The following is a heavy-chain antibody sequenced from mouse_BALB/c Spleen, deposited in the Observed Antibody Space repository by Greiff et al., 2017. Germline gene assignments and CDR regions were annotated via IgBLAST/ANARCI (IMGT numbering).Heavy chain of an antibody. V-gene: IGHV1-5*01. CDR1: GYTFTSYW. CDR3: TRSTMITTGLAY. Sequence: DVQLQESGTVLARPGASVKMSCKASGYTFTSYWMHWVKQRPGQGLEWIGAIYPGNSDTSYNQKFKGKAKLTAVTSTSTAYMELSSLTNEDSAVYYCTRSTMITTGLAYWGQGTLVTVSA. D-gene: IGHD2-4*01. J-gene: IGHJ3*01. CDR2: IYPGNSDT.